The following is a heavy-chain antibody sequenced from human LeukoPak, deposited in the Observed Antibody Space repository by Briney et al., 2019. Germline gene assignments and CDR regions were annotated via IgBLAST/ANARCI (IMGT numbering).Heavy chain of an antibody. CDR2: VADNGIYK. J-gene: IGHJ4*02. CDR3: ARAGDTTWVYLDY. Sequence: GGSLRLSCAASGFTFSANAMHWVRQAPGKGLEWVAVVADNGIYKYYADSVKGRFTISRDDSKNTVYLQMDNLRDEDTAVYYCARAGDTTWVYLDYWGQGTLVTVSS. CDR1: GFTFSANA. V-gene: IGHV3-30*03. D-gene: IGHD3-10*01.